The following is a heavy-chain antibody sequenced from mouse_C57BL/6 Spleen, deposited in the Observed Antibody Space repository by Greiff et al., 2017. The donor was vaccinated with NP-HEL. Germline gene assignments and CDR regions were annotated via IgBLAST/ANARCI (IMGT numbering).Heavy chain of an antibody. V-gene: IGHV1-61*01. CDR2: IYPSDSET. J-gene: IGHJ2*01. D-gene: IGHD2-5*01. CDR3: ARAGYSNYLYYFDY. Sequence: QVQLKQPGAELVRPGSSVKLSCKASGYTFTSYWMDWVKQRPGQGLEWIGNIYPSDSETHYNQKFKDKATLTVDKSSSTAYMQLSSLTSEDSAVYYCARAGYSNYLYYFDYWGQGTTLTVSS. CDR1: GYTFTSYW.